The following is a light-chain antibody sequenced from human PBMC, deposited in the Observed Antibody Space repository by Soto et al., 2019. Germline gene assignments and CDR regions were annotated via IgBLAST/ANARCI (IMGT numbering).Light chain of an antibody. CDR2: GAS. V-gene: IGKV3-20*01. J-gene: IGKJ5*01. CDR3: QQYGSSPPIT. Sequence: EIVLTQSPGTLSLSPGERATLSCRAIQSVSSNYLAWYQQRPGQAPRLLIYGASGRATGIPDRFGGSGSGTDFTLTISRLEPEDFAVYYCQQYGSSPPITFGQGTRLEIK. CDR1: QSVSSNY.